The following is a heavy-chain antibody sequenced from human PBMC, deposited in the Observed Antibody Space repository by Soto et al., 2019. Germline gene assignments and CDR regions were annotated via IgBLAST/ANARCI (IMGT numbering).Heavy chain of an antibody. V-gene: IGHV4-31*03. Sequence: QVQLQESGPGLVKHSETLSLTCNVSGDSISRGGYYWSWVRQNPGKGLEWLGYIYYRGSTYYNPSRKSRVHISVDTSKNHFSLRLSSVTAADTAVYYCARVEVVITRGALDYLGPGTLVTVSS. D-gene: IGHD2-15*01. CDR2: IYYRGST. CDR3: ARVEVVITRGALDY. J-gene: IGHJ4*02. CDR1: GDSISRGGYY.